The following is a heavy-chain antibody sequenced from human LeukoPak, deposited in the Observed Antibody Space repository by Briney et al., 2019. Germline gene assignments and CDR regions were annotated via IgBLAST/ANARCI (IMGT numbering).Heavy chain of an antibody. CDR2: IYYSGST. CDR3: ARAKYSNPEVLDY. V-gene: IGHV4-59*01. Sequence: PSETLSLTCTVSGGSISSYYWSWIRQPPGKGLEWIGYIYYSGSTNHNPSLKSRVTISVDTSKNQFSLKLSSVTAADTAVYYCARAKYSNPEVLDYWGQGTLVTVSS. CDR1: GGSISSYY. D-gene: IGHD4-11*01. J-gene: IGHJ4*02.